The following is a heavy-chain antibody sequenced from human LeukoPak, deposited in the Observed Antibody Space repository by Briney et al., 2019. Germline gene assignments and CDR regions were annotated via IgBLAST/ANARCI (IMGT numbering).Heavy chain of an antibody. Sequence: GESLKISCKGSGYSFTSYWIGWVRQMPGKGLEWMGIIYPGDSDTRYSPSFQGQVTISADKSISTAYLQWSSLKASDTAMYYCARQGVYYYDSSSPDYWGQGTLVTVSS. V-gene: IGHV5-51*01. CDR3: ARQGVYYYDSSSPDY. CDR2: IYPGDSDT. D-gene: IGHD3-22*01. CDR1: GYSFTSYW. J-gene: IGHJ4*02.